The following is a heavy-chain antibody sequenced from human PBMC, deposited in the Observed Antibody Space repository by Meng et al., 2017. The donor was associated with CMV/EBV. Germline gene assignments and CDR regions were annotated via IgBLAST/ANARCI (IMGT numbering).Heavy chain of an antibody. CDR2: ISSSSSYI. CDR3: ARDSLYGGYYYGVDV. D-gene: IGHD2/OR15-2a*01. V-gene: IGHV3-21*01. CDR1: GFTFSSYS. J-gene: IGHJ6*02. Sequence: GESLKISCAASGFTFSSYSMNWVRQAPGKGLEWVSSISSSSSYIYYADSVKGRFTISRDNAKNSLYLQMNSLRAEDTAVYYCARDSLYGGYYYGVDVWGQGTTVTVSS.